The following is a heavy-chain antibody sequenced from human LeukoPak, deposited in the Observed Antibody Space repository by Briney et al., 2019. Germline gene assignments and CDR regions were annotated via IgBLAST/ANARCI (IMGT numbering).Heavy chain of an antibody. Sequence: SETLSLTCTVSGGSISSGSYYWSWIRQPAGKGLEWIVRIYTSGSTNYNPSLKSRVTISVKTAKNQFSLKLSSVTAADTAVYYCARDEEDGYNSGIDYWGQGTLVTVSS. CDR2: IYTSGST. D-gene: IGHD5-24*01. J-gene: IGHJ4*02. CDR1: GGSISSGSYY. V-gene: IGHV4-61*02. CDR3: ARDEEDGYNSGIDY.